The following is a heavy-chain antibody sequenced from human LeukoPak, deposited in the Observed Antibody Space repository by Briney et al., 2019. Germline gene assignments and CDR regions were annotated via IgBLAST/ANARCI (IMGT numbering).Heavy chain of an antibody. D-gene: IGHD4-17*01. CDR2: LNTDGTTT. CDR1: GFTFSSYW. V-gene: IGHV3-74*01. Sequence: GGSLRLSCAASGFTFSSYWMHWVRQAPGKGLVWVSRLNTDGTTTTYADSVKGRFTISRDNAKNTPYLQMTGLRAEDTAVYYCAREASYSDPLDYWGQGTLVTVSS. J-gene: IGHJ4*02. CDR3: AREASYSDPLDY.